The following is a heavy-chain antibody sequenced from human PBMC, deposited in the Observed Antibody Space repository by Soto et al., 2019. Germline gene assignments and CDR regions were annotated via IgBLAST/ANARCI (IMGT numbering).Heavy chain of an antibody. CDR3: ASSHAGAHITAAVH. J-gene: IGHJ4*02. CDR1: GFTFGDYA. Sequence: GGSLRLSCTASGFTFGDYAMSWFRQAPGKGLEWVGFIRSKAYGGTTEYAASVKGRFTISRDDSKSIAYLQMNSLKTEDTAVYYCASSHAGAHITAAVHWGQGTLVTVSS. D-gene: IGHD6-13*01. V-gene: IGHV3-49*03. CDR2: IRSKAYGGTT.